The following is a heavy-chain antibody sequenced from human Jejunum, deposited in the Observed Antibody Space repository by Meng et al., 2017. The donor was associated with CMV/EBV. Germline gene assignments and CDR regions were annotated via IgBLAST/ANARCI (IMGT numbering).Heavy chain of an antibody. V-gene: IGHV4-30-4*01. CDR2: IYYSGST. CDR3: ARSPYSGSALPFFDY. Sequence: VAVPEAGPALVKPSQTLSLPCTVSGDSFNSPDYYWSWIRQPSEKGLEWIGYIYYSGSTYYNPSLKSRVSISGDTSNKQFSLKLTSVTAADTAVYYCARSPYSGSALPFFDYWGQGSLVTVSS. CDR1: GDSFNSPDYY. J-gene: IGHJ4*02. D-gene: IGHD1-26*01.